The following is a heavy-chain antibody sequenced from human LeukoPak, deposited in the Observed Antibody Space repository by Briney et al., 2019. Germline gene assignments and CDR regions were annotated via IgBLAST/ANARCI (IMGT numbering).Heavy chain of an antibody. CDR3: ARHSGMYAYGMDV. Sequence: ASVKVSCKASGYTFTSYAMHWVRQAPGQRLEWMGWINAGNGNTKYSREFQGRVTITRDTSASTAYMELSSLRSEDTAVYYCARHSGMYAYGMDVWGKGTTATVSS. CDR2: INAGNGNT. J-gene: IGHJ6*04. D-gene: IGHD2-8*01. V-gene: IGHV1-3*01. CDR1: GYTFTSYA.